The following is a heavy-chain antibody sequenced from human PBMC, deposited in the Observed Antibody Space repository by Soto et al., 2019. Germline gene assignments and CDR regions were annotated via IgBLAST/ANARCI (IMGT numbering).Heavy chain of an antibody. CDR3: AREGIYDNWRNFYGMDV. D-gene: IGHD1-20*01. CDR1: GFTFSSYA. V-gene: IGHV3-30-3*01. J-gene: IGHJ6*02. Sequence: GGSLILSCAASGFTFSSYAMHWVRQAPGKGLEWVAVISYDGSNKYYADSVKGRFTISRDNSKNTLYLQMNSLRAEDTAVYYCAREGIYDNWRNFYGMDVWGQGTTVTVSS. CDR2: ISYDGSNK.